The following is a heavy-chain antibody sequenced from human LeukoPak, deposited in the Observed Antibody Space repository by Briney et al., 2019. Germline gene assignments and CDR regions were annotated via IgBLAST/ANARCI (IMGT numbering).Heavy chain of an antibody. CDR1: GFTFSSYA. CDR2: ISGSTGST. D-gene: IGHD2-21*01. J-gene: IGHJ3*02. V-gene: IGHV3-23*01. Sequence: GGSLRLSCAASGFTFSSYAMSWVRQAPGKGLEWVSAISGSTGSTYYADSVKGRFTTSRDNAKNSLYLQMNSLRAEDTAVYYCAREQGWIVVAAFDIWGQGTMVTVSS. CDR3: AREQGWIVVAAFDI.